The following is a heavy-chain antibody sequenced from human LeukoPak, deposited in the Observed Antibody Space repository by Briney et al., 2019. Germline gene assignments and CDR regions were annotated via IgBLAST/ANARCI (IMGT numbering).Heavy chain of an antibody. Sequence: SQTLSLTCTVSGGSISSGSYYWSWIRQPAGKGLEWIGRIYTSGSTNYNPSLKSRVTISVDTSKNQFSRKLSSVTAADTAVYYCARGVGRFGELLYWGQGTLVTVSS. CDR2: IYTSGST. J-gene: IGHJ4*02. D-gene: IGHD3-10*01. V-gene: IGHV4-61*02. CDR3: ARGVGRFGELLY. CDR1: GGSISSGSYY.